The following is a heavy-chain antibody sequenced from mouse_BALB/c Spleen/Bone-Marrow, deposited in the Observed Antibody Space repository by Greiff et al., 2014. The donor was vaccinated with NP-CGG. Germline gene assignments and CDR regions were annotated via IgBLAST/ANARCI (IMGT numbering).Heavy chain of an antibody. J-gene: IGHJ2*01. CDR1: GYTFSSYW. CDR2: ILPGGGST. CDR3: AREDYYGSSYFDY. D-gene: IGHD1-1*01. Sequence: QVQLQQSGAELMKPGASVKISCKATGYTFSSYWIEWVKQRPGHGLEWIGEILPGGGSTIYNEKFKGKATFTADTSSNTAYMQLSSLTSGDSAVYYCAREDYYGSSYFDYWGQGTTLTVSS. V-gene: IGHV1-9*01.